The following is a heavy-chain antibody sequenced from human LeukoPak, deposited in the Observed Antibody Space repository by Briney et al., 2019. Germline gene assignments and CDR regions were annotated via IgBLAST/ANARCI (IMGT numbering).Heavy chain of an antibody. CDR2: IYPGDSDT. J-gene: IGHJ3*02. D-gene: IGHD6-13*01. CDR1: GYSFTSYW. Sequence: PGESLEISCKGSGYSFTSYWIGWVRQVPGKGLEWMGIIYPGDSDTIYSPSFQGQVTISAGKSIGTAYLEWSSLEASGTARYYRARRGSSWTGAFDIWGQGTMVTVS. V-gene: IGHV5-51*01. CDR3: ARRGSSWTGAFDI.